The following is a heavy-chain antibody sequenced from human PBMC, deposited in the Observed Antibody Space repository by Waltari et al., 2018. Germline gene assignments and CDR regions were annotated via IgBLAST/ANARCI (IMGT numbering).Heavy chain of an antibody. CDR1: GGSISSSSYY. D-gene: IGHD2-15*01. Sequence: QLQLQESGPGLVKPSETLSLTCTVSGGSISSSSYYWGWIRQPPGKGLEWIGSIYYSGSPYYNPSLKSRVTISVDTSKNQFSLKLSSVTAADTAVYYCARDRLVVAKGSDYWGQGTLVTVSS. V-gene: IGHV4-39*07. J-gene: IGHJ4*02. CDR3: ARDRLVVAKGSDY. CDR2: IYYSGSP.